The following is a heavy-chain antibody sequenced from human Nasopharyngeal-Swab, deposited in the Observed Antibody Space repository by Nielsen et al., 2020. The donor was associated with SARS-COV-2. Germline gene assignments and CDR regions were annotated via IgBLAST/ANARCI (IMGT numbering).Heavy chain of an antibody. V-gene: IGHV4-39*07. Sequence: GSLRLSCTVSGGSISSGSYYWSWIRQPPGKGLEWIGEINHSGSTNYNPSLKSRVTISVDTSKNQFSLKLSSVTAADTAVYYCARWGNSSSWYYFDYWGQGTLVTVSS. D-gene: IGHD6-13*01. CDR3: ARWGNSSSWYYFDY. CDR2: INHSGST. CDR1: GGSISSGSYY. J-gene: IGHJ4*02.